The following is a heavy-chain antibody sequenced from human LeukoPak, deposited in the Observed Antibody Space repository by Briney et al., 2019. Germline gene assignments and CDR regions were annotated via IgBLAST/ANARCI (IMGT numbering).Heavy chain of an antibody. V-gene: IGHV4-4*07. Sequence: PSETLSLTCTVSGDSISGYNWSWIRQPAGKGLEWIGRIYSTGSTNYNPSLKSRVTMSVDRSKNQFSLRVSSVTAADTAVYFCVRDLGRFDSWGQGALVLASS. J-gene: IGHJ5*01. CDR2: IYSTGST. CDR3: VRDLGRFDS. CDR1: GDSISGYN.